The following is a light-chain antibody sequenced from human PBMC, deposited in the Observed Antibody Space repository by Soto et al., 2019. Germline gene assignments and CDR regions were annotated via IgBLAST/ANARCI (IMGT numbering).Light chain of an antibody. CDR2: GNS. CDR1: SSNIGAGYD. CDR3: QSYDSSLSGSYV. Sequence: QSVLTQPASVSGAAGQGVSISCTGSSSNIGAGYDVHWYQQLPGTAPKLLIYGNSNRPSGVPDRFSGSKSGTSASLAITGLQAEDEADYYCQSYDSSLSGSYVFGTGTKVTVL. V-gene: IGLV1-40*01. J-gene: IGLJ1*01.